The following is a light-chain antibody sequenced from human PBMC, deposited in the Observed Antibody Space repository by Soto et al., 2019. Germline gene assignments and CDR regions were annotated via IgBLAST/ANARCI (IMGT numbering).Light chain of an antibody. CDR3: QQRNSWPPTFT. CDR2: DTS. V-gene: IGKV3-11*01. CDR1: QSVSID. J-gene: IGKJ5*01. Sequence: EIVMTQSPDTLSVSPGERATLSCRASQSVSIDLAWYQQTPGQAPRLLIYDTSIRATGIPARFSGSGSGTDFTLTISSLEPEDFAVYYCQQRNSWPPTFTFGQGTRLEIK.